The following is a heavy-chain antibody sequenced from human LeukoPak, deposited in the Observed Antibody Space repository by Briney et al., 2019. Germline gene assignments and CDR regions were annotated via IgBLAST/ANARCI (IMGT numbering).Heavy chain of an antibody. J-gene: IGHJ4*02. Sequence: ASVNVSCTASGYTFNHHGISWVRQAPGQGLEWMGWISCFNGDTMYAQNVQGRVTMTTDTSTRTAYIELRSLRSDDTAMYYCARDPSNSAGYHAHFDSWGQGTLVTVSS. CDR1: GYTFNHHG. CDR2: ISCFNGDT. D-gene: IGHD5-12*01. V-gene: IGHV1-18*01. CDR3: ARDPSNSAGYHAHFDS.